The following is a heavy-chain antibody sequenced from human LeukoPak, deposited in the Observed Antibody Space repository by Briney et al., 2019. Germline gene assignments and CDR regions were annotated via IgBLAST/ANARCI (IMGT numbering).Heavy chain of an antibody. Sequence: ASVKVCCKASGYTFTGYYMRWVRQAPGQGLELMGRFNPNSGDINYAQKFQGRVTMTRDTSISTAYLEMSRLRSDDTAVYYCARDPSVRGVISEGVDYWGQGTLVTVSS. CDR2: FNPNSGDI. CDR3: ARDPSVRGVISEGVDY. J-gene: IGHJ4*02. CDR1: GYTFTGYY. V-gene: IGHV1-2*06. D-gene: IGHD3-10*02.